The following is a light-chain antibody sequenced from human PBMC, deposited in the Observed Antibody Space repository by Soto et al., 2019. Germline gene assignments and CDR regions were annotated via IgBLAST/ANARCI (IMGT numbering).Light chain of an antibody. CDR2: GIS. CDR1: QSVPGTY. Sequence: VLTQSPGTLSLSPGETATLSCRASQSVPGTYLAWYLQTPGQAPRLLIYGISNRATGIPARFSGSRSGTDFTLTISSLEPEDFGVYFCHQRNKFGQGTRLEIK. V-gene: IGKV3-11*01. CDR3: HQRNK. J-gene: IGKJ5*01.